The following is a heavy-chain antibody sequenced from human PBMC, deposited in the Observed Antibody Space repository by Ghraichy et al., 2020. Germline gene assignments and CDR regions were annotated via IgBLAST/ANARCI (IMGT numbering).Heavy chain of an antibody. CDR2: INHSGST. D-gene: IGHD6-19*01. J-gene: IGHJ4*02. V-gene: IGHV4-34*01. CDR1: GGSFSGYY. Sequence: SETLSPTCAVYGGSFSGYYWSWSRQPPGKGLEWNGEINHSGSTNYNPSLKSRVTISVDTSKNQFSLKLSSVTAADTAVYYCAGGQGYSSGSYRVSAGDYFDDWRQGTLVTVSS. CDR3: AGGQGYSSGSYRVSAGDYFDD.